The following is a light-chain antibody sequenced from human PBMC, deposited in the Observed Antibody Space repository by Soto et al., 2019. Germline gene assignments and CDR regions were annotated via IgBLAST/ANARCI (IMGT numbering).Light chain of an antibody. CDR2: RVS. CDR3: QDFDSPQWT. Sequence: VLTQSPDTLSLSPGDRATLSCRANQRASRQYLSWYQQRPGQPPRLLIYRVSMRADGIPDRFSGSGSGSEFTLTINRLEPEDFAVYYCQDFDSPQWTFGQGTKIE. V-gene: IGKV3-20*01. J-gene: IGKJ1*01. CDR1: QRASRQY.